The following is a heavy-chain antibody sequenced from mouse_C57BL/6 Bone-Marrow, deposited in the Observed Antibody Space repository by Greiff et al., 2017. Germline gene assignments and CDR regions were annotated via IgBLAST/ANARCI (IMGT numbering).Heavy chain of an antibody. CDR2: IDPSDSYT. CDR1: GYTFTSYW. V-gene: IGHV1-69*01. J-gene: IGHJ4*01. CDR3: ARGWLLPAMDY. Sequence: VQLQQPGAELVMPGASVKLSCKASGYTFTSYWMHWVKQRPGQGLEWIGEIDPSDSYTTYNQKFKGKSTLTVDKSSSTAYMQLSSLTSEDSAVYYCARGWLLPAMDYWGQGTSVTVSS. D-gene: IGHD2-3*01.